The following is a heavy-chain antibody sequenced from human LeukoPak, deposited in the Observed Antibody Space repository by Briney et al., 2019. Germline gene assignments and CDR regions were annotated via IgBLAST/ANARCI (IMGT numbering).Heavy chain of an antibody. CDR2: ISGSGGST. D-gene: IGHD6-13*01. J-gene: IGHJ4*02. V-gene: IGHV3-23*01. CDR1: GFTFSSYA. CDR3: AILPGYSSGWYEVNY. Sequence: GGSLRLSCAASGFTFSSYAMSWVRQAPGKGLEWVSGISGSGGSTYYADSVKGRLTIPRDNSRNTLYLQMNSPRAEDTAVYYCAILPGYSSGWYEVNYWGQGTLVTVSS.